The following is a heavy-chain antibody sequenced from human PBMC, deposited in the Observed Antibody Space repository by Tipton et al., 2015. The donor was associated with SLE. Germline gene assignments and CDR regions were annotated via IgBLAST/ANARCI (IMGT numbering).Heavy chain of an antibody. CDR3: ARRDGAGAFDF. Sequence: QSGPEVKKPGASVKVSCKASGYTFTSYYMHWVRQAPGQGLEWMGIINPSGGSTTYAQKFQGRVTMTRDTSTSTVYMELSSLRSEDTAVYHCARRDGAGAFDFWGQGTLVTVSS. D-gene: IGHD4/OR15-4a*01. CDR1: GYTFTSYY. CDR2: INPSGGST. J-gene: IGHJ4*02. V-gene: IGHV1-46*01.